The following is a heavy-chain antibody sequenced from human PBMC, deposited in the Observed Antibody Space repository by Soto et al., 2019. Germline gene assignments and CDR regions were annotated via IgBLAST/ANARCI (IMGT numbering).Heavy chain of an antibody. CDR3: ARGLGHDYGDYGDYYYYGMDV. CDR2: IWYDGSNK. V-gene: IGHV3-33*01. CDR1: GFTFSSYG. J-gene: IGHJ6*02. Sequence: GGSLRLSCAASGFTFSSYGMHWVRQAPGKGLEWVAVIWYDGSNKYYADSVKGRFTISGDNSKNTLYLQMNILRAEDTAVYYCARGLGHDYGDYGDYYYYGMDVWGQGTTVTVSS. D-gene: IGHD4-17*01.